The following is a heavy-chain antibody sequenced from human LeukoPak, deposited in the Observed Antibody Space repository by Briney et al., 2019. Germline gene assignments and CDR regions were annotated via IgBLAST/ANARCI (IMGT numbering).Heavy chain of an antibody. CDR2: IYYSGST. CDR3: ARTPTVTTRGYYYYMDV. Sequence: SETLSLTCTGSGGSISSYYWSWLRQPPGKGLEWGGYIYYSGSTNYNPSLKSRVTISVDTSKNQFSLKLSSVTAADTAVYYCARTPTVTTRGYYYYMDVWGKGTTVTVSS. V-gene: IGHV4-59*01. J-gene: IGHJ6*03. D-gene: IGHD4-11*01. CDR1: GGSISSYY.